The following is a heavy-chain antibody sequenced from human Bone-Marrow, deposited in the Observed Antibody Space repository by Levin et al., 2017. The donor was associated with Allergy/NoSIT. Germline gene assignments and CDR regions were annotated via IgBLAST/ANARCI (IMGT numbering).Heavy chain of an antibody. V-gene: IGHV3-30*18. CDR2: ISYDGSNK. CDR1: GFTFSSYG. D-gene: IGHD6-13*01. J-gene: IGHJ6*02. Sequence: LAGGSLRLSCAASGFTFSSYGMHWVRQAPGKGLEWVAVISYDGSNKYYADSVKGRFTISRDNSKNTLYLQMNSLRAEDTAVYYCAKDITPRGIAATSHYGMDVWGQGTTVTVSS. CDR3: AKDITPRGIAATSHYGMDV.